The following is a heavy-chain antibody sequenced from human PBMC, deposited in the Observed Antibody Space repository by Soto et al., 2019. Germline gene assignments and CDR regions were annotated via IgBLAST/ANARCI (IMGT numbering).Heavy chain of an antibody. D-gene: IGHD2-15*01. V-gene: IGHV1-69*12. CDR2: IIPIFGTA. CDR1: GGTFSSYA. CDR3: ASTEYCSGVSWQRSSMVYYYYGMDV. Sequence: QVQLVQSGAEVKKPGSSVKVSCKASGGTFSSYAISWVRQAPGQGLEWMGGIIPIFGTADYAQKFQGRVTITADESTSTAYMELSSLRSEDTAVYYCASTEYCSGVSWQRSSMVYYYYGMDVWGQGTTVTVSS. J-gene: IGHJ6*02.